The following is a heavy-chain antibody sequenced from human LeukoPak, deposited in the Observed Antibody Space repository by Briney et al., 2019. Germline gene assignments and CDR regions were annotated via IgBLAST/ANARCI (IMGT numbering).Heavy chain of an antibody. Sequence: ASVKVSCTASGYTFISYGISWVRQAPGQGLEWMGWISAYSGNTNYAQKFQGRVTMTTDTSTSTAYMELRSLRSDDTAMYYCAIIVSGSYSSSFVDYWGQGTLVTVSS. CDR3: AIIVSGSYSSSFVDY. V-gene: IGHV1-18*01. D-gene: IGHD1-26*01. CDR1: GYTFISYG. J-gene: IGHJ4*02. CDR2: ISAYSGNT.